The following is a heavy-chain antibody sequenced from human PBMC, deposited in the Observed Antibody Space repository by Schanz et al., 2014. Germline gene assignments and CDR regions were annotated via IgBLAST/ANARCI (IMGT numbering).Heavy chain of an antibody. Sequence: QVQLVQSGAEVKKPGASVKVSCKASGYTFSSYGITWVRQAPGQGLEWMGWINGYNGHTLYAQKFQGRVTMTTDTSTSTSYMELTSLRFDDTAVYYCARGPSQGYSYGHNIGAYYYGMDVWGQGTTVIVSS. CDR2: INGYNGHT. V-gene: IGHV1-18*01. D-gene: IGHD5-18*01. CDR3: ARGPSQGYSYGHNIGAYYYGMDV. CDR1: GYTFSSYG. J-gene: IGHJ6*02.